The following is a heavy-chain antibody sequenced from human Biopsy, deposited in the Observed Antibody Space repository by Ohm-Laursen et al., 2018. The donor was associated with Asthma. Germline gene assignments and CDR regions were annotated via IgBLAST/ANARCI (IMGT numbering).Heavy chain of an antibody. CDR2: IWYDGINK. Sequence: SLRLSCAASGFDFIDYTMNWVRQAPGKGLEWLALIWYDGINKFYADSVKGRITVSRDQSKSTLYLQINSLRADDTAVYYCARDFGNRYSETHLEYWGQGTLVTVSS. CDR3: ARDFGNRYSETHLEY. V-gene: IGHV3-33*08. D-gene: IGHD3-10*01. J-gene: IGHJ4*02. CDR1: GFDFIDYT.